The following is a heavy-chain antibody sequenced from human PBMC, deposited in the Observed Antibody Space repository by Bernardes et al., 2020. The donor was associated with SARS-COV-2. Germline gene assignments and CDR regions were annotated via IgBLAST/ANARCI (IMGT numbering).Heavy chain of an antibody. CDR1: GFIFSNSA. D-gene: IGHD7-27*01. J-gene: IGHJ4*02. Sequence: SVKVSCKASGFIFSNSAVQWMRQARGQSLEWIGWIVVGSGNTDYTQKFQGRVTITRDISARTAYMELSSLGSEDTAVYYCAAAELGKIDSWGQGTLVTVSS. V-gene: IGHV1-58*01. CDR2: IVVGSGNT. CDR3: AAAELGKIDS.